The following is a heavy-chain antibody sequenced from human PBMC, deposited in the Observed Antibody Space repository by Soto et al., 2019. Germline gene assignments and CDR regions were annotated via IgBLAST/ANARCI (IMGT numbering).Heavy chain of an antibody. CDR1: GFTFSSYA. D-gene: IGHD3-10*01. J-gene: IGHJ4*02. Sequence: EVQLLESGGGLVQPGGSLRLSCAASGFTFSSYAMSWVRQAPGKGLEWVSAISGSGGSTYYADSVKGRFTISRDNSKKSLYLQMNSLRAEDTAVYYCASLYVLLWFGELSPAFDYWGQGTLVTVSS. CDR2: ISGSGGST. V-gene: IGHV3-23*01. CDR3: ASLYVLLWFGELSPAFDY.